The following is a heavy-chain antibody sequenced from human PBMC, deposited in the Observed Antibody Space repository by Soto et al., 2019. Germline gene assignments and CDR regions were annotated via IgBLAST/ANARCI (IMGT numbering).Heavy chain of an antibody. CDR3: TRMTTTLDY. J-gene: IGHJ4*02. D-gene: IGHD4-17*01. CDR2: VRSKGNTLET. CDR1: GFTFSDST. Sequence: PGGSLRLSCAASGFTFSDSTMHWVRQTSGRGLEWLGRVRSKGNTLETVYAASREGRFTISRDDSKNTEYLQMNSLKTDDTAVYYCTRMTTTLDYWGVENRVTVSS. V-gene: IGHV3-73*01.